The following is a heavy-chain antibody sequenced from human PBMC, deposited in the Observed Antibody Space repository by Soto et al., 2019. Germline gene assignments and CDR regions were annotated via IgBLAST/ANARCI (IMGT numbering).Heavy chain of an antibody. J-gene: IGHJ6*02. CDR2: ISAYNGNT. D-gene: IGHD4-17*01. CDR1: GYTFTSYG. Sequence: GASVKVSCKASGYTFTSYGISWVRQAPGQGLEWMGWISAYNGNTNYAQKLQGRVTMTTDTSTSTAYMELRSLRSDDTAVYYCARDFWGGLDGDYDYYYYYGMDVWGQGTTVTVSS. CDR3: ARDFWGGLDGDYDYYYYYGMDV. V-gene: IGHV1-18*01.